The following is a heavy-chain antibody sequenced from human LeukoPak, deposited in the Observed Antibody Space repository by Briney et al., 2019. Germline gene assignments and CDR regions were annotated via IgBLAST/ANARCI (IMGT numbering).Heavy chain of an antibody. J-gene: IGHJ4*02. D-gene: IGHD1-1*01. Sequence: GGSLRLTCAASGLVVTTSYMSWVRQAPGKGLEWVSLIDSADNTFYVDSVRGRFTISRDNAKNTLYLQMNSLRAEDTAMYYCTTSDYGDYWGQGTLVTVSS. CDR2: IDSADNT. CDR1: GLVVTTSY. V-gene: IGHV3-66*01. CDR3: TTSDYGDY.